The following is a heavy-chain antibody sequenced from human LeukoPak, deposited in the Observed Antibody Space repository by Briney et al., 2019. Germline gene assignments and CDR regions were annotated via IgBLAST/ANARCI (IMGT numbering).Heavy chain of an antibody. Sequence: ASVTVSCKASGYTFTSYGISWVRQAPGQGLAWVGWISAYSGNTNYAQNLQGRVTMTTDTSTSTAYMELRTLRSDDTAVYYCARDWVSTPHLDYWGQGTLVTVSS. CDR2: ISAYSGNT. V-gene: IGHV1-18*01. J-gene: IGHJ4*02. CDR3: ARDWVSTPHLDY. D-gene: IGHD5/OR15-5a*01. CDR1: GYTFTSYG.